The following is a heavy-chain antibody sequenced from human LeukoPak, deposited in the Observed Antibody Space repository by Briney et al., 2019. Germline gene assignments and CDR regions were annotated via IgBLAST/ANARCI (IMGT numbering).Heavy chain of an antibody. CDR1: GFTFSSYG. D-gene: IGHD6-13*01. J-gene: IGHJ6*03. Sequence: GGSLRLSCAASGFTFSSYGMNWVRQAPGKGLEWVSYISSSGSTIYYADSVKGRFTISRDNAKNSLYLQMNSLRAEDTAVYYCARDRIAAAGKGIYYYYYMDVWGKGTTVTVSS. V-gene: IGHV3-48*03. CDR2: ISSSGSTI. CDR3: ARDRIAAAGKGIYYYYYMDV.